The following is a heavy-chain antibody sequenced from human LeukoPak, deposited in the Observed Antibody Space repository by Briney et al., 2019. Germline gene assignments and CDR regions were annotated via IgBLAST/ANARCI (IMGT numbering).Heavy chain of an antibody. CDR3: ARTTEGYAGGPGYSYYYYMDV. J-gene: IGHJ6*03. D-gene: IGHD5-12*01. Sequence: PSETLSLTCTVSGGSISSYYWSWIRQPPGKGLEWIGYIHYSGSTHYNPSLKSRVTISVDTSKNQVSLKLRSVTAADTAVYYCARTTEGYAGGPGYSYYYYMDVWGKGTTVTVSS. CDR2: IHYSGST. CDR1: GGSISSYY. V-gene: IGHV4-59*01.